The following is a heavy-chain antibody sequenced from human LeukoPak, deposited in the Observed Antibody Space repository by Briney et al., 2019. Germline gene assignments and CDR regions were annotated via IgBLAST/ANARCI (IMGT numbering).Heavy chain of an antibody. Sequence: GRSLRLSCAASGFTFSSYGMHWVRQAPGKGLEWVSAISGSGGSTYYADSVKGRFTISRDNSKNTLYLQMNSLRAEDTAVYYCAKTRVTMVRGVIPPVWFDPWGQGTLVTVSS. CDR1: GFTFSSYG. V-gene: IGHV3-23*01. D-gene: IGHD3-10*01. J-gene: IGHJ5*02. CDR3: AKTRVTMVRGVIPPVWFDP. CDR2: ISGSGGST.